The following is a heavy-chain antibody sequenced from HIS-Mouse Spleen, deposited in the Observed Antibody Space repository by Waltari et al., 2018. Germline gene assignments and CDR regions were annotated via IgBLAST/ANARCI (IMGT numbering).Heavy chain of an antibody. CDR1: GGSFSGYY. V-gene: IGHV4-34*01. D-gene: IGHD1-26*01. CDR2: INHSGST. J-gene: IGHJ4*02. Sequence: QVQLQQWGAGLLTPSETLSLTCAVYGGSFSGYYWSWIRQPPGTGLEWIGEINHSGSTNYNPSLKSRVTISVDTSKNQFSLKLSSVTAADTAVYYCARMGPASGSYGDYWGQGTLVTVSS. CDR3: ARMGPASGSYGDY.